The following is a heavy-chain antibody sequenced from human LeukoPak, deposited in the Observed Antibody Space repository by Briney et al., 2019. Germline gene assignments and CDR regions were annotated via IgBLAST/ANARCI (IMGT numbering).Heavy chain of an antibody. V-gene: IGHV3-64*01. Sequence: PGGSLRLSCAASGFTFSSYAMHWVRQAPGKGLEYVSAISSNGGSTYYANSVKGRFTISRDNSKNTLYLQMGSLRAEDMAVYYCARGRRSSSPWDLEDYWGQGTLVTVSS. CDR1: GFTFSSYA. CDR3: ARGRRSSSPWDLEDY. D-gene: IGHD6-13*01. J-gene: IGHJ4*02. CDR2: ISSNGGST.